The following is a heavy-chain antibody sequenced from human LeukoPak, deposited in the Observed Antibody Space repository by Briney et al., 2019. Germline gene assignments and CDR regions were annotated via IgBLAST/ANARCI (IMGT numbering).Heavy chain of an antibody. CDR3: ASYCGGDCSTDY. Sequence: RGSLRLSCAASGFTFSSYSMNWVRQAPGKGLEWVSSISSSSSYIYYADSVKGRFTISRDNAKNSLYLQMNSLRAEDTAVYYCASYCGGDCSTDYWGQGTLVTVSS. CDR1: GFTFSSYS. V-gene: IGHV3-21*01. D-gene: IGHD2-21*02. J-gene: IGHJ4*02. CDR2: ISSSSSYI.